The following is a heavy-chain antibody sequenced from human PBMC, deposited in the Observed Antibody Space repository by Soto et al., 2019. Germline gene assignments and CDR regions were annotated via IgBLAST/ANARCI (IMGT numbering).Heavy chain of an antibody. CDR1: GYSFAGYW. CDR2: IDPSDSQT. D-gene: IGHD3-22*01. CDR3: TRQIYDSDTGPNFQYYFDS. V-gene: IGHV5-10-1*01. Sequence: GESLKISCKGSGYSFAGYWITWVRQKPGKGLEWMGRIDPSDSQTYYSPSFRGHVTISATKSITTVFLQWSSLRASDNAMYYCTRQIYDSDTGPNFQYYFDSWGKGTPVTVSS. J-gene: IGHJ4*02.